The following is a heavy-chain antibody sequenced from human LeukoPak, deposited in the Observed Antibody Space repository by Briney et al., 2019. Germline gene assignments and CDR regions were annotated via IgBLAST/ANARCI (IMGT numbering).Heavy chain of an antibody. CDR3: ARDGASVRFLEWSNHHMEV. V-gene: IGHV4-4*07. Sequence: SETLSLTCTVSGGSISSYYWSWIRQPAGKGLEWIGRFYTSGSTNYNPSLKSRVTMSVDTSKNQCSLKLSSVTAADTAVYYCARDGASVRFLEWSNHHMEVWGKGTTVTVSS. CDR1: GGSISSYY. D-gene: IGHD3-3*01. CDR2: FYTSGST. J-gene: IGHJ6*01.